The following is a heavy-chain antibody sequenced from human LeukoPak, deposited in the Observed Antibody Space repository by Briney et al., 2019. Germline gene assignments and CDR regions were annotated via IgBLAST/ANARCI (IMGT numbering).Heavy chain of an antibody. Sequence: PGGSLTLSCEDSGFTFRSYEMNWVRQAPGKGLEWIAYLSSSGSAFSYADSVKGRFTIARDNAKNSLYLQMNSLRAEDTAVYYCARAASRYYYDNPPGIYYWGQGTLVTVSS. CDR2: LSSSGSAF. D-gene: IGHD3-22*01. J-gene: IGHJ4*02. CDR3: ARAASRYYYDNPPGIYY. V-gene: IGHV3-48*03. CDR1: GFTFRSYE.